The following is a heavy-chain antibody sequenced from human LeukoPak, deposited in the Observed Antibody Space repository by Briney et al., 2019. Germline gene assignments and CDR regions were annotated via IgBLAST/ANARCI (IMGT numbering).Heavy chain of an antibody. CDR1: GFTFSSYG. Sequence: PGRSLRLSCAASGFTFSSYGMHWVRQAPGKGLEWVAVISYDGSNKYYADSVKGRFTISRDNSKNTLYLQMNSLRAEDTAVYYCAKDRRTTVTTSHLDYWGQGTLVTVSS. V-gene: IGHV3-30*18. D-gene: IGHD4-11*01. CDR2: ISYDGSNK. J-gene: IGHJ4*02. CDR3: AKDRRTTVTTSHLDY.